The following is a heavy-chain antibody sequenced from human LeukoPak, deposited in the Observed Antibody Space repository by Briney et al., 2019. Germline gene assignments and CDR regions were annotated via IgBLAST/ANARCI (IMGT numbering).Heavy chain of an antibody. CDR1: GDSLRVSSYD. CDR3: ARHLWFGECGVVNWFDP. J-gene: IGHJ5*02. CDR2: IYYSGST. Sequence: SETLSLTCTVSGDSLRVSSYDWGWIRQPPGKGLEWIGSIYYSGSTYYNPSLKSRVTISVDTSNHQYSLKLSSVTADTTALYYCARHLWFGECGVVNWFDPWGQGTLVTVSS. D-gene: IGHD3-10*01. V-gene: IGHV4-39*01.